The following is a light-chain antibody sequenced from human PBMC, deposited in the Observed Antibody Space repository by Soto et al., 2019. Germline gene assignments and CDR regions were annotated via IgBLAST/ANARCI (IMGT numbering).Light chain of an antibody. CDR2: DAS. CDR3: QHSAGVPCT. J-gene: IGKJ2*02. V-gene: IGKV1-33*01. Sequence: DIQLTQSPSSVSASVGDRVTIPCQASQDIKNYLIWYQRKPGKAPNLLIYDASTLGTGVSSRFSGSGSVTDFSFPIPVLQPEAVETCFCQHSAGVPCTFGQGTRLAI. CDR1: QDIKNY.